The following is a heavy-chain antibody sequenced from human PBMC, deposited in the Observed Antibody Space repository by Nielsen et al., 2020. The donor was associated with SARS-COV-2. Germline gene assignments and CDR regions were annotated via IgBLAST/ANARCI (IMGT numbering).Heavy chain of an antibody. CDR1: RFTFSSYA. D-gene: IGHD6-13*01. J-gene: IGHJ4*02. CDR3: AADSSPTASLDY. Sequence: GESLKISCAASRFTFSSYAMSWVRQAPGKGLEWVSGISGSDDSAYFADSVKGRFTISRDNSKNTLYLQMNSLRAEDTAVYYCAADSSPTASLDYWGQGTLVTVSS. CDR2: ISGSDDSA. V-gene: IGHV3-23*01.